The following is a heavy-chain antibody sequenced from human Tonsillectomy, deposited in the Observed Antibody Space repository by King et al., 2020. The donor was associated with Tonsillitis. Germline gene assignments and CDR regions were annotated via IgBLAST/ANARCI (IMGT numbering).Heavy chain of an antibody. V-gene: IGHV1-69*01. CDR1: GGTFSSYT. CDR3: ARGHRDAYYYYGVDV. D-gene: IGHD3-10*01. CDR2: IIPFFGTA. J-gene: IGHJ6*02. Sequence: VQLVQSGAEVKKPGSSVKVSCKASGGTFSSYTITWVRQAPGQGLEWMGGIIPFFGTANYAQKFQGRVTITADEFTSTAYMELSSLRSEDTAVYYCARGHRDAYYYYGVDVWGQGTTVTVSS.